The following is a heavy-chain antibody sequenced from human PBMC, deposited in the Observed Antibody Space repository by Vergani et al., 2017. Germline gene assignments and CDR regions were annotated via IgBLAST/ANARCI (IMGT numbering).Heavy chain of an antibody. J-gene: IGHJ4*02. V-gene: IGHV4-39*01. CDR3: ARHEEQWLAPADFDY. D-gene: IGHD6-19*01. CDR2: IYYSGST. Sequence: QLQLQESGPGLVKPSETLSLTCTVSGGSISSSSYYWGWIRQPPGKGLEWIGSIYYSGSTYYNSSLKSRVTISVDTSKNQFSLKLSSVTAADTAVYYCARHEEQWLAPADFDYWGQGTLVTVSS. CDR1: GGSISSSSYY.